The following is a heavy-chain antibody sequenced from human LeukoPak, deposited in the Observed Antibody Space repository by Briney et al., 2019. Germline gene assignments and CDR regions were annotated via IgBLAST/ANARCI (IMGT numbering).Heavy chain of an antibody. CDR1: GFTFSSYA. V-gene: IGHV3-23*01. Sequence: QSGGSLRLSCAASGFTFSSYAMSWVRQAPGKGLEWVSAISGSGGSTYYADSVKGRFTISRDNSKNTLYLQMNSLRAEDTAVYYCAKWQRPYCSSTSCQVSDYWGQGTLVTVSS. J-gene: IGHJ4*02. CDR3: AKWQRPYCSSTSCQVSDY. CDR2: ISGSGGST. D-gene: IGHD2-2*01.